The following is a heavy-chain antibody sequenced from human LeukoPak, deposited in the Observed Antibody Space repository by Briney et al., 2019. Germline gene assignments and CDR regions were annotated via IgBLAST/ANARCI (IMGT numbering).Heavy chain of an antibody. V-gene: IGHV1-18*01. CDR1: GYTFTSYG. CDR2: ISAYNGNT. CDR3: ARVGGGVQQPEPYYYYMDV. Sequence: ASVKVSCKASGYTFTSYGISWVRQAPGQGLEWMGWISAYNGNTNYAQKLQGRVTITTDTSTSTAYMELRSLRSDDTAVYYCARVGGGVQQPEPYYYYMDVWGKGTTVTVSS. J-gene: IGHJ6*03. D-gene: IGHD6-13*01.